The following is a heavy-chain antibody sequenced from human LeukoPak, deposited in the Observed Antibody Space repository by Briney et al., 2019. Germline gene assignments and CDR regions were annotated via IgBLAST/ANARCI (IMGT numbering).Heavy chain of an antibody. V-gene: IGHV3-7*03. Sequence: GGSLRLSCAVSGLTFSSSWMDWVRQAPGKGLEWVASINPDGIKRYSADSVKGRFTISRDNARNSLYLQMNSLRAEDTAVYYCANNFDYWGQGTLVTVSS. CDR3: ANNFDY. J-gene: IGHJ4*02. CDR2: INPDGIKR. CDR1: GLTFSSSW.